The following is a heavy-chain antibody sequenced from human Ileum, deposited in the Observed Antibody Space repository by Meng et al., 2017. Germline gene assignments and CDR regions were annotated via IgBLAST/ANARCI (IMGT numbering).Heavy chain of an antibody. CDR1: SGSFTNNNYY. J-gene: IGHJ4*02. Sequence: QLRLQESGPGLVQPSETPSLTCSVSSGSFTNNNYYWVWIRRPPGKGLEWIGSIYYGGSTYYNPSLKSRVTISVDTSTNQFSLKLISVTAADTAVYYCARRAHYGDPPRWGQGTLVTVSS. V-gene: IGHV4-39*01. D-gene: IGHD4-17*01. CDR3: ARRAHYGDPPR. CDR2: IYYGGST.